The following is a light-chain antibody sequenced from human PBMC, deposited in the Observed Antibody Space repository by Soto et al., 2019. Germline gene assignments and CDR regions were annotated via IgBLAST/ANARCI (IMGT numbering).Light chain of an antibody. CDR3: QKYNNWPPWT. CDR1: QSIDGN. V-gene: IGKV3-15*01. Sequence: EIVLTQSPATLSVSPGEGATLSCRASQSIDGNLAWYQQRPGQAPRLLIYGASSRATGIPDRFSGSGSGTEFTLTISSLQSEDFVVYYCQKYNNWPPWTFGQGTKVDIK. CDR2: GAS. J-gene: IGKJ1*01.